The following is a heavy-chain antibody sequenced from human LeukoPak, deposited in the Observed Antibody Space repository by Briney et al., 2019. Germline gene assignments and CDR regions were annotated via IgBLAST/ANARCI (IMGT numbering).Heavy chain of an antibody. J-gene: IGHJ5*02. Sequence: GGSLRLSYVASGFIFRNYAMSWVRQAPGKGLEWVSSIYSDGNTYYADSVKGRFTISRDSSRNTLYLQMNSLRVEDSAVYYCAGDTHRSSWYDHGGQGTRVTVSS. CDR3: AGDTHRSSWYDH. D-gene: IGHD6-13*01. V-gene: IGHV3-23*05. CDR1: GFIFRNYA. CDR2: IYSDGNT.